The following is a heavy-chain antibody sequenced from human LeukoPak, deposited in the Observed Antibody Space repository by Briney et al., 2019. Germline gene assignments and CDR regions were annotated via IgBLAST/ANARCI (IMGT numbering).Heavy chain of an antibody. CDR3: GRDRSYVGNYGMEV. CDR1: GFTFGTYW. V-gene: IGHV3-7*03. D-gene: IGHD4-23*01. CDR2: IKHAGTRG. Sequence: PGRSQRLSCAASGFTFGTYWMSWVRQAPRQGLECVANIKHAGTRGVNVDSVMGQFNFSRDNTINSMYLQFTSTMALPTAVYYCGRDRSYVGNYGMEVWGQGTTVTVSS. J-gene: IGHJ6*02.